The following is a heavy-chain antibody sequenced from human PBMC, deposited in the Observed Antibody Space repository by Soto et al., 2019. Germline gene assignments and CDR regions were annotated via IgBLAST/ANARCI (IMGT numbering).Heavy chain of an antibody. D-gene: IGHD2-15*01. Sequence: SLRLSCAASGFTFSSYGMHWVRQAPGKGLEWVAVISYDGSNKYYADSVKGRFTISRDNSKNTLYLQMNSLRAEDTAVYYCAKASPSYIVVVVAAGYYFDYWGQGTLVTVSS. CDR3: AKASPSYIVVVVAAGYYFDY. CDR2: ISYDGSNK. J-gene: IGHJ4*02. CDR1: GFTFSSYG. V-gene: IGHV3-30*18.